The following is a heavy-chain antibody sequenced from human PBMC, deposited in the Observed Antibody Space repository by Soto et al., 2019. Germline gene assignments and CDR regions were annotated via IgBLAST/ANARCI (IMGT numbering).Heavy chain of an antibody. CDR3: TISVDYSNYYYYYMDV. D-gene: IGHD4-4*01. J-gene: IGHJ6*03. CDR1: GFTFGDYA. V-gene: IGHV3-49*04. CDR2: IRSKAYGGTT. Sequence: GGSLRLSCTASGFTFGDYAMSWVRQAPGKGLEWVGFIRSKAYGGTTEYAASVKGRFTISRDDSKSIAYLQMNSLKTEDTAVYYCTISVDYSNYYYYYMDVWGKGTTVTVSS.